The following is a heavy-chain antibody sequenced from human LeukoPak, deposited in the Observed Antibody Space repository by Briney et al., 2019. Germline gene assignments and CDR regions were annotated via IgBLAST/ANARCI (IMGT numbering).Heavy chain of an antibody. V-gene: IGHV4-34*01. CDR1: GGSFSGYY. CDR3: ARDPVVPAAIPFDP. J-gene: IGHJ5*02. D-gene: IGHD2-2*01. Sequence: PSETLSLTCDVYGGSFSGYYWSWIRQPPGKGLEWIGEVNQSGSTNYNPSLKSRVTISVDTSKNQFSLNLNSVTAADTAVYYCARDPVVPAAIPFDPWGQGTLVTVSS. CDR2: VNQSGST.